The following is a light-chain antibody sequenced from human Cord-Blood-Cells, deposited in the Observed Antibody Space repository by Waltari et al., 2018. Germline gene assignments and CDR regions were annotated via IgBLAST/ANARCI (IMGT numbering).Light chain of an antibody. CDR1: QSVSSY. CDR2: DAS. Sequence: EIVLTQSPATLSLSPGERATLSCRASQSVSSYLAWYQQKPGQAPRLLIDDASNRATGIPARFSGSGSGTDFTLTISSLEPEDFAVYYCQQRSNWAITFGQGTRLEI. V-gene: IGKV3-11*01. CDR3: QQRSNWAIT. J-gene: IGKJ5*01.